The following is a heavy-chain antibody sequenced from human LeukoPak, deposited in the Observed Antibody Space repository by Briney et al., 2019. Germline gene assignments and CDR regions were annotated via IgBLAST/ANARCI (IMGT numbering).Heavy chain of an antibody. CDR3: ALRRVRYYYYMDV. Sequence: SETLSLTCAVYGGSFSGYYWSWIRQPPGKGLEWIGEINHSGSTNYNPFLKSRVTISVGTSKNQFSLKLSSVTAADTAVYYCALRRVRYYYYMDVWGKGTTVTIPS. V-gene: IGHV4-34*01. J-gene: IGHJ6*03. D-gene: IGHD1-1*01. CDR1: GGSFSGYY. CDR2: INHSGST.